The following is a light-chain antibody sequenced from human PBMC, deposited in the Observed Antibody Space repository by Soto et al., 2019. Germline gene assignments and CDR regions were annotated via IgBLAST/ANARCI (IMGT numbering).Light chain of an antibody. CDR1: QGISNY. Sequence: DIQMTQSPSSLSASVGDRVTITCRASQGISNYLAWYQQKPGKVPKLLIYAASTLQPGVPSRFSGSGSGTDFNLTISSLHPEDVATYYCQKYNSAPRTFGPGTKVDIK. V-gene: IGKV1-27*01. J-gene: IGKJ3*01. CDR3: QKYNSAPRT. CDR2: AAS.